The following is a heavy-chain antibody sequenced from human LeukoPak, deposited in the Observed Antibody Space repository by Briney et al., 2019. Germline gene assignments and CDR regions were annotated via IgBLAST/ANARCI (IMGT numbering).Heavy chain of an antibody. Sequence: GGSLRLSCAASGYTFSDYSVNWVRQLPGKGLEWVSSISSSGRYIYYADSAKGRFTISRDNAKNSLFLQMNSLRAEDTATYYCVSGNDPDSTWMTYRLDAFDIWGHGTVVIVSS. CDR2: ISSSGRYI. J-gene: IGHJ3*02. D-gene: IGHD3-16*02. CDR3: VSGNDPDSTWMTYRLDAFDI. CDR1: GYTFSDYS. V-gene: IGHV3-21*01.